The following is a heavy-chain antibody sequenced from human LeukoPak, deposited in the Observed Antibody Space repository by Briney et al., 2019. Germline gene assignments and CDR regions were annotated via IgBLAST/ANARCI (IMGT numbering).Heavy chain of an antibody. CDR1: GGSISSYY. Sequence: SETLSLTCTVSGGSISSYYWSWIRQPPGKGLEWIGYIYYSGSTNYNPSLKSRVTISVDTSKNQFSLKLSSVTAADTAVYYCARVGLYKNWFDPWGQGTLVTVSS. D-gene: IGHD5-24*01. J-gene: IGHJ5*02. CDR3: ARVGLYKNWFDP. CDR2: IYYSGST. V-gene: IGHV4-59*12.